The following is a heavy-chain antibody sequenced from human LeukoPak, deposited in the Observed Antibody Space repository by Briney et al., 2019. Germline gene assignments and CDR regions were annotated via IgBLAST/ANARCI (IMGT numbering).Heavy chain of an antibody. V-gene: IGHV4-31*03. Sequence: PSETLPLTCPVSSGSISSGVYYWSWIRQHPGKGLEWIGYSYYSGSTYYNPSLKSRVTISVDTSKNQFSLKLSYVTAADTAVYYCARGVRWLQLSYFDYWGQGTLVTVSS. D-gene: IGHD5-24*01. CDR2: SYYSGST. CDR1: SGSISSGVYY. CDR3: ARGVRWLQLSYFDY. J-gene: IGHJ4*02.